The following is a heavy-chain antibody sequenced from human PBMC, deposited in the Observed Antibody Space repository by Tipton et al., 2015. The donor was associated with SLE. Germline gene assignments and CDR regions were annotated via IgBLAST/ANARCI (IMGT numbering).Heavy chain of an antibody. CDR3: ARGQLLWFGEFRWFDP. V-gene: IGHV4-38-2*01. J-gene: IGHJ5*02. Sequence: TLSLTCAVSGYSIRSGYYWGWPRQPPGKGLEWIGSIYYSGITYYNPSLKSRVNISLDTTKNQFSLKLSSVTAADTAVYYCARGQLLWFGEFRWFDPWGQGTLVTVSS. CDR1: GYSIRSGYY. D-gene: IGHD3-10*01. CDR2: IYYSGIT.